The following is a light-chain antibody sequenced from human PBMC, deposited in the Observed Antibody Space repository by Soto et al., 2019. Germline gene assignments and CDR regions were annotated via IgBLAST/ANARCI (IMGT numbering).Light chain of an antibody. J-gene: IGKJ4*01. CDR2: KAS. CDR3: QQYNTYPLT. V-gene: IGKV1-5*03. Sequence: DIQMTQSPPILSASVGDRVTVTCRASQSISTWLAWYQQKPGKAPKLLIYKASSLEGGVPSRFSGSGSGTEINITVSSLRPDDFATYYGQQYNTYPLTFGGGTTVEIK. CDR1: QSISTW.